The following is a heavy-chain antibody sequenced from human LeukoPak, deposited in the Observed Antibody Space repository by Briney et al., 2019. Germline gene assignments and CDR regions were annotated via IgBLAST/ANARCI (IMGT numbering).Heavy chain of an antibody. J-gene: IGHJ4*02. CDR1: GFTFSSYA. CDR2: ISGSGGGT. Sequence: GGSLRLSCAASGFTFSSYAMSWVRQAPGKGLEWVSAISGSGGGTFSADSVKGRFTISRDNSKNTLYLQMNSLRAEDTSVYYCARDLRKGSYFDYWGQGTLVTVSS. D-gene: IGHD3-10*01. CDR3: ARDLRKGSYFDY. V-gene: IGHV3-23*01.